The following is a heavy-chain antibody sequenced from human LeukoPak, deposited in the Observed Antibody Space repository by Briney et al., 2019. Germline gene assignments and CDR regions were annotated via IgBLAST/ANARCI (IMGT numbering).Heavy chain of an antibody. CDR3: AREAPMVAIFDY. CDR1: GFTFDDYG. CDR2: ISSSSSYI. J-gene: IGHJ4*02. D-gene: IGHD2-15*01. Sequence: GGSLRLSCAASGFTFDDYGMSWVRQAPGRGLEWVSSISSSSSYIYYADSVKGRFTISRDNAKNSLYLQMNSLRAEDTAVYYCAREAPMVAIFDYWGQGTLVTVSS. V-gene: IGHV3-21*01.